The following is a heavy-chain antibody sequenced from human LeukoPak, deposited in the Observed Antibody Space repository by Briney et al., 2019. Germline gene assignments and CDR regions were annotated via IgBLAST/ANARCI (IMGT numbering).Heavy chain of an antibody. CDR2: IGGSGSYI. V-gene: IGHV3-21*04. CDR3: ARDRVPFLNGYYMEPFDS. J-gene: IGHJ4*02. CDR1: GFTFSDYS. Sequence: GGSLRLSCAASGFTFSDYSMNWVRQAPGKGLEWVSTIGGSGSYIYYTDSVKGRFIISRDNAKKSLFLQMNSLRAEDTAVYYCARDRVPFLNGYYMEPFDSWGQGTLVTVSS. D-gene: IGHD3-9*01.